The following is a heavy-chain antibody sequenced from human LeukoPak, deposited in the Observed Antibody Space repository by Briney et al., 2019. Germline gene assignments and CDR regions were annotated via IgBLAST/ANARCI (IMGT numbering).Heavy chain of an antibody. CDR2: ISGSGGTT. Sequence: GGSLRLSCAASGFTFSIYGMTCVRQAPGKGPECVSAISGSGGTTYYADSVEGRFTISRDNSKNTLHLQMNSLRAEDTAIYYCAKDRTGLYSGSGSYGLDYWGQGTLVTVSS. V-gene: IGHV3-23*01. CDR1: GFTFSIYG. J-gene: IGHJ4*02. D-gene: IGHD3-10*01. CDR3: AKDRTGLYSGSGSYGLDY.